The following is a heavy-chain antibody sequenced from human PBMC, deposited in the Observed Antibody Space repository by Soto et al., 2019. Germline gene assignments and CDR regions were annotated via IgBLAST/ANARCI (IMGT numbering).Heavy chain of an antibody. J-gene: IGHJ3*01. Sequence: QVQLVQSGAEVKKPGASVKVSCKASGYTFTSYYMHWVRQAPGQRLECMGIINPGGGSTSYAQNFQGRVTMTSDTSTSIIYMEVSSRRSEDTAVYFCATYCSGGTGPPGPWNWGQGTMVTVSS. CDR2: INPGGGST. D-gene: IGHD2-15*01. CDR3: ATYCSGGTGPPGPWN. CDR1: GYTFTSYY. V-gene: IGHV1-46*03.